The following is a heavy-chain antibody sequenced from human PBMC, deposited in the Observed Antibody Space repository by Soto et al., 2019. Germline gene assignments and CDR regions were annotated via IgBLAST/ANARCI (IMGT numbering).Heavy chain of an antibody. Sequence: SETLSLTCTVSGGSVSGVDYFWSWIRQSPGKGLEWIGYIYYTGITHLNPSLKSRLTMAVDTSKNEFSLKLTSVSAADTAVYFCAREERKGIISWFDPWGQGTPVTVSS. V-gene: IGHV4-30-4*01. J-gene: IGHJ5*02. CDR3: AREERKGIISWFDP. CDR2: IYYTGIT. CDR1: GGSVSGVDYF. D-gene: IGHD2-21*01.